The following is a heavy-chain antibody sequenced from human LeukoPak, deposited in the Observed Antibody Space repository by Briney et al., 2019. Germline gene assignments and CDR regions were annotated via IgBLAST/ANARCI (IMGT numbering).Heavy chain of an antibody. CDR3: ARVEYYYDSSGYYFFDY. Sequence: GASVKVSCKASGYTFTGYYMHWVRQAPGQGLEWMGRINPNSGGTNYAQEFQGRVTMTRDTSISTAYMELSRLRSDDTAVYYCARVEYYYDSSGYYFFDYWGQGTLVAVS. J-gene: IGHJ4*02. V-gene: IGHV1-2*06. CDR1: GYTFTGYY. D-gene: IGHD3-22*01. CDR2: INPNSGGT.